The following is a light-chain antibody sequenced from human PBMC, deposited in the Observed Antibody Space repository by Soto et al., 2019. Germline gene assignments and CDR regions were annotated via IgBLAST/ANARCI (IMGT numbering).Light chain of an antibody. CDR1: QSISNW. V-gene: IGKV1-5*03. CDR3: QQYSHFST. J-gene: IGKJ1*01. Sequence: DIQLTQSPSTLSASVGDRVTISCRASQSISNWLAWYHQKPGIAPKLLIYEASRLESGVPSRFSGTGSGTEFTLTISSLQPDDFATYYCQQYSHFSTFGQGTKVDIK. CDR2: EAS.